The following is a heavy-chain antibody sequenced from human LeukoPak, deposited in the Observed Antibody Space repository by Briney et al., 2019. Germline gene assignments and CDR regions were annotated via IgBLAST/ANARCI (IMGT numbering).Heavy chain of an antibody. D-gene: IGHD3-16*01. CDR2: INNDGSTT. V-gene: IGHV3-74*01. Sequence: GGSLRLSCVASGFTFNNNWMHWVRQAPGEGLVWVSRINNDGSTTSYADSVKGRFTISRDNAKNTLFLQMNSLRAEDTAVYYCAKEGAPSYYYYMDVWGKGTTVTISS. CDR3: AKEGAPSYYYYMDV. CDR1: GFTFNNNW. J-gene: IGHJ6*03.